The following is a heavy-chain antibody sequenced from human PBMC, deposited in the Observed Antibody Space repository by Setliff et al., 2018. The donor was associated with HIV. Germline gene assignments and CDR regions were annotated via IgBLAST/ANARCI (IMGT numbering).Heavy chain of an antibody. D-gene: IGHD1-26*01. CDR2: MNHSGST. J-gene: IGHJ4*02. V-gene: IGHV4-34*01. CDR1: GGSFNGDY. CDR3: ARVTGSGSYSRRFDY. Sequence: SETLSLTCAVYGGSFNGDYWSWIRQPPGKGLGWIGKMNHSGSTNYNPSLTGRVTISVDTSKNQFSLKLSSVTAAATALYYCARVTGSGSYSRRFDYWGQGTLVTVSS.